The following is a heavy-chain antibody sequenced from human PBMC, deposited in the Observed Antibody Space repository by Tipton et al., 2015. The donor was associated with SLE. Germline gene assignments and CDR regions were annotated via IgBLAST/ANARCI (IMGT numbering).Heavy chain of an antibody. J-gene: IGHJ5*02. Sequence: VQLVQSGAEVKKPGESPKISCKGSGYSFTTHWIGWVRQMPGKGLEWMGNIYPGDSDTRYSPSFQGQVTILADKSISTAYLQWSSLKASDTAMYYCARRPSGFTIPGAWFDPWGQGTLVTVSS. CDR1: GYSFTTHW. CDR3: ARRPSGFTIPGAWFDP. D-gene: IGHD3-9*01. CDR2: IYPGDSDT. V-gene: IGHV5-51*03.